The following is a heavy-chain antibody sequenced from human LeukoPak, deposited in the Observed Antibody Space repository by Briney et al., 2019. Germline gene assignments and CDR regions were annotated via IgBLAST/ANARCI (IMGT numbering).Heavy chain of an antibody. CDR3: ARKRGYSGYALDY. CDR2: IYYSGST. Sequence: KSSETLSLTCTVSGGSISSSSYYWGWIRQTPGKGLEWIGSIYYSGSTFYSPSLKSRVTISVDTSKNQFSLKLSSVTAADTAVYYCARKRGYSGYALDYWGQGTLVTVSS. J-gene: IGHJ4*02. V-gene: IGHV4-39*01. D-gene: IGHD5-12*01. CDR1: GGSISSSSYY.